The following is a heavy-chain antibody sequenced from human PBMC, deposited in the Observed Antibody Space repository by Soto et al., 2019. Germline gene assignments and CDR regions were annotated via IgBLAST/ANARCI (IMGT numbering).Heavy chain of an antibody. J-gene: IGHJ4*02. CDR1: GYTFTSYA. CDR2: INAGNGNT. CDR3: ARDRGVTYDSSGYFDY. V-gene: IGHV1-3*01. D-gene: IGHD3-22*01. Sequence: GASVKVSCKASGYTFTSYAMHWVRQAPGQRLEWMGWINAGNGNTKYSQKFQGRVTITRDTSASTAYMELSSLRSEDTAVYYCARDRGVTYDSSGYFDYWGQGTLVTVSS.